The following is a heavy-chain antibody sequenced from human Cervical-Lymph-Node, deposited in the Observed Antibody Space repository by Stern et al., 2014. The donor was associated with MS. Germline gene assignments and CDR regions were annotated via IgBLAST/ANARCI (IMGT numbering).Heavy chain of an antibody. D-gene: IGHD1-1*01. V-gene: IGHV3-53*01. CDR2: ITNVERT. CDR3: ARDTSSPERSDW. Sequence: EVQLVESGGGVIQPGGSLRLSCTASGFTVSRDYMTWVRQAPGKGLEWVSLITNVERTFYTDSVKGRFTISRDDSKNTVYLHMTSRRAEDTAMYYCARDTSSPERSDWWGQGTLVTVSS. J-gene: IGHJ4*02. CDR1: GFTVSRDY.